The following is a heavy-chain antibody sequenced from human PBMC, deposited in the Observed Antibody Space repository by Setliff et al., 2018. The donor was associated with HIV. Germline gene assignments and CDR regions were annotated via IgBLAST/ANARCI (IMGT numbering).Heavy chain of an antibody. CDR3: VKLPDSSGHDC. D-gene: IGHD6-19*01. J-gene: IGHJ4*02. CDR2: INVDGSNT. CDR1: GINLENYA. V-gene: IGHV3-64D*09. Sequence: LRLSCSASGINLENYAMHWVRQAPGKRLEYVSGINVDGSNTFYTDSVKGRFIISRDNSKNEVHLHMTTLRPEDTAVYHCVKLPDSSGHDCWGQGTLVTVSS.